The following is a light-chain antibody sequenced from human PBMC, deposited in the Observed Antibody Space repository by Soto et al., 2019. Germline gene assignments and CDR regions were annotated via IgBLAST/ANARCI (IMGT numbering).Light chain of an antibody. CDR1: SSSIGSYA. V-gene: IGLV1-44*01. CDR2: RNN. J-gene: IGLJ1*01. CDR3: ATWDDSLNAYV. Sequence: QSALTQPPSASGTPGQTVTISCSGSSSSIGSYAVNWYQQFPGTAPKVLIYRNNQRPSGVPDRFSGSKSGTSAFLVISGLQSEDEADYSCATWDDSLNAYVFGTGTQLTVL.